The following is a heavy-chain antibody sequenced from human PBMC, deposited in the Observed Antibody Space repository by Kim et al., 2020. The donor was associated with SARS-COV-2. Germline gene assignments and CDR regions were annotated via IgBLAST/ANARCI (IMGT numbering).Heavy chain of an antibody. CDR2: IYYSGST. J-gene: IGHJ4*02. D-gene: IGHD3-3*01. Sequence: SETLSLTCTVSGGSISSYYWSWIRQPPGKGLEWIGYIYYSGSTNYNPSLKSRVTISVDTSKNQFSLKLSSVTAADTAVYYCARHQKLTIFGVVIIQNFDYWGLGTLVTVSS. CDR1: GGSISSYY. CDR3: ARHQKLTIFGVVIIQNFDY. V-gene: IGHV4-59*08.